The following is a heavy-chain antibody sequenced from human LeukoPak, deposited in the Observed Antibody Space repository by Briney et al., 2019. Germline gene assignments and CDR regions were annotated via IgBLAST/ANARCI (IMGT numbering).Heavy chain of an antibody. J-gene: IGHJ3*01. V-gene: IGHV3-13*04. D-gene: IGHD5-12*01. CDR2: IGKGGDT. CDR1: GFXFRSYA. CDR3: ARGGYSGFDV. Sequence: GGSLRLSCAVSGFXFRSYAISWVRQATGEGLEWVSGIGKGGDTYYLGSVKGRFTISRENAKNSLYLQMNSLRSGDTAVYYCARGGYSGFDVWGQGTVVTVSS.